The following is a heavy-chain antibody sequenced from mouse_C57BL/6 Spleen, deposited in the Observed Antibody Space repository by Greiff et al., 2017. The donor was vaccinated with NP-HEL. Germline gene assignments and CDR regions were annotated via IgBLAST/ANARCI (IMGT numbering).Heavy chain of an antibody. D-gene: IGHD1-1*01. CDR2: ISYDGSN. CDR3: ARNYGSRYWFAY. Sequence: DVKLQESGPGLVKPSQSLSLTCSVTGYSITSGYYWNWIRQFPGNKLEWMGYISYDGSNNYNPSLKNRISITRDTSKNQFFLKLNSVTTEDTATYYGARNYGSRYWFAYWGQGTLVTVSA. CDR1: GYSITSGYY. J-gene: IGHJ3*01. V-gene: IGHV3-6*01.